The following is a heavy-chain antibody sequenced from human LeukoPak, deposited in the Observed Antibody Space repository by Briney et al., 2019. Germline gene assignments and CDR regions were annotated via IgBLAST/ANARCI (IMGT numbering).Heavy chain of an antibody. CDR3: ASSPPYYDFWSGYYLDY. D-gene: IGHD3-3*01. CDR2: INHSGST. V-gene: IGHV4-34*01. CDR1: GGSFSGYY. J-gene: IGHJ4*02. Sequence: SETLSLTCAVYGGSFSGYYWSWIRQPPGKGLEWIGEINHSGSTNYNPSLKSRVTISVDTSKNQFSLKLSSVTAADTAVYYCASSPPYYDFWSGYYLDYWGQGTLVTVSS.